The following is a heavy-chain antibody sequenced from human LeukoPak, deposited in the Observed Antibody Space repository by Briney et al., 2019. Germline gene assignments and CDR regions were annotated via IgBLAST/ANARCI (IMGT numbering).Heavy chain of an antibody. V-gene: IGHV3-48*03. Sequence: GGSLRLSCAASGFTFSSYEMNWVRQAPGKGLEWVSYISSSGSTIYYADSVKGRFTISRDNAKNSLYLQMNSLRAEDTAVYYCATKRWYSSGWSRYYFDYWGQGTLVTVSS. D-gene: IGHD6-19*01. CDR2: ISSSGSTI. J-gene: IGHJ4*02. CDR3: ATKRWYSSGWSRYYFDY. CDR1: GFTFSSYE.